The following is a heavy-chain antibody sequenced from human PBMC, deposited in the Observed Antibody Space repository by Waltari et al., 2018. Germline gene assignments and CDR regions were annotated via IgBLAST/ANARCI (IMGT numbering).Heavy chain of an antibody. CDR3: ARWRPPDYGLDN. J-gene: IGHJ4*02. CDR1: GYTVTDYS. D-gene: IGHD4-17*01. Sequence: QVQLVQSGSELKKPGTSVKISCKASGYTVTDYSLNWVRQASGQGFEWMARSKTKTGKSTYAPDFTGRFAVSLDTSVSTAYLEIISLKAEDTAVYYCARWRPPDYGLDNWGQGTLVTVSA. V-gene: IGHV7-4-1*02. CDR2: SKTKTGKS.